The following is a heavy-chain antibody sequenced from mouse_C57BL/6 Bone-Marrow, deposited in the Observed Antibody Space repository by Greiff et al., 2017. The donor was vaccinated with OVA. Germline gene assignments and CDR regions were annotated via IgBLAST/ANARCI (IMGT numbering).Heavy chain of an antibody. V-gene: IGHV1-69*01. J-gene: IGHJ2*01. CDR2: IDPSDSYT. D-gene: IGHD1-1*01. Sequence: QVQLQQPGAELVMPGASVKLSCKASGYTFTSYWMHWVKQRPGQGLEWIGEIDPSDSYTNYNQKFKGKSTLTVDKSSSTAYMQLSILTTENSAVYDCAREGFITTVVDPFDYGGQGTALTVSS. CDR1: GYTFTSYW. CDR3: AREGFITTVVDPFDY.